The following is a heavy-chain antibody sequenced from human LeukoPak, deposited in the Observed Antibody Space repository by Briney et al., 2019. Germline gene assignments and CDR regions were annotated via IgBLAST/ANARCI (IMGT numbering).Heavy chain of an antibody. CDR2: IYSGGST. CDR1: GFTVSSNY. CDR3: ARGEGAFPLFDY. D-gene: IGHD1-26*01. J-gene: IGHJ4*02. V-gene: IGHV3-66*01. Sequence: GGSLRLSCAASGFTVSSNYMSWVRQAPGKGLEWVSVIYSGGSTYYGDSVKGRFTISRDNSKNTLYLQMNSLRAEDTAVYYCARGEGAFPLFDYWGQGTLVTVSS.